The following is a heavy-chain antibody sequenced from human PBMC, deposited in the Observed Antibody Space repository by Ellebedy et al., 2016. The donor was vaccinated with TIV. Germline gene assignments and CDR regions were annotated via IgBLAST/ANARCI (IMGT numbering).Heavy chain of an antibody. CDR2: INHSGIT. Sequence: MPSETLSLTCAVYGGSFSGYYWSWIRQPPGKGLEWIGEINHSGITNYNPSLKSRVTISVDTSKNQFSLKLSSVTAADTAVYYCARKVVVVHWFDPWGQGTLVTVSS. J-gene: IGHJ5*02. CDR3: ARKVVVVHWFDP. V-gene: IGHV4-34*01. D-gene: IGHD2-2*01. CDR1: GGSFSGYY.